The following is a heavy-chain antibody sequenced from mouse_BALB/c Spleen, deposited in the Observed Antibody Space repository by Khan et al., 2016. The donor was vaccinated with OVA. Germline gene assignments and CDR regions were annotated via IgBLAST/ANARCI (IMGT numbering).Heavy chain of an antibody. V-gene: IGHV1-4*01. CDR1: GYTFTSYT. Sequence: QVQLKESGAELARPGASVKMSCKASGYTFTSYTIHGIKKRPGQGLEWIGYINPSNGYTNYNKKFKHKATLTTDKSSTTAYLQLSSLTSDDSAVYNCVRDGAYHRNDGWFSYWGQGTLVTVSA. CDR3: VRDGAYHRNDGWFSY. D-gene: IGHD2-14*01. J-gene: IGHJ3*01. CDR2: INPSNGYT.